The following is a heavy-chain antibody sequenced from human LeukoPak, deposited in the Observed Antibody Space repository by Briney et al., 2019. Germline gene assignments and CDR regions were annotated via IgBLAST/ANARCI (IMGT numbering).Heavy chain of an antibody. D-gene: IGHD6-19*01. CDR3: AGHSAAGTPFDY. CDR1: SDPINSYY. J-gene: IGHJ4*02. V-gene: IGHV4-59*08. Sequence: SVTLSLACTVCSDPINSYYWMWVRQPPGKGWVGGGYIYYSWRNNYNTSLKSRVNIAVETPKNHCSLMLSSVTAADTAVYYCAGHSAAGTPFDYWGQGTLVTVSS. CDR2: IYYSWRN.